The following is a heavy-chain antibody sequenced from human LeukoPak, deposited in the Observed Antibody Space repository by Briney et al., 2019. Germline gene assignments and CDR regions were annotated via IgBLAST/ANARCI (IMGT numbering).Heavy chain of an antibody. Sequence: ASVKVSCKASGYTFTGYYMHWVRQAPGQGLEWMGWINPNSGGTNYAQKFQGRVTMTRDTSISTAYMELSRLRSDDTAVYYCARDLSVSHDAFDIWGQGTMVTVSS. V-gene: IGHV1-2*02. CDR2: INPNSGGT. CDR1: GYTFTGYY. J-gene: IGHJ3*02. CDR3: ARDLSVSHDAFDI.